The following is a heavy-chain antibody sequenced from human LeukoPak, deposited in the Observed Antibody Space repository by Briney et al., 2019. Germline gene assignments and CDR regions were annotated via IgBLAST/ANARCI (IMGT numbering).Heavy chain of an antibody. V-gene: IGHV1-46*01. CDR1: GYTFTSYY. J-gene: IGHJ6*03. Sequence: ASVKVSCKASGYTFTSYYMHWVRQAPGQGLEWMGIINPSGGSTSYAQKFQGRVTITADESTSTAYMELSSLRSEDTAVYYCARGPRGYSNYYYMDVWGKGTTVTVSS. CDR2: INPSGGST. CDR3: ARGPRGYSNYYYMDV. D-gene: IGHD3-9*01.